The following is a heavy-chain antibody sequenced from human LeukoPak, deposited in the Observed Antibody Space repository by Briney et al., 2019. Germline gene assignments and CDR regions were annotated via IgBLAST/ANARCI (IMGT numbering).Heavy chain of an antibody. Sequence: GRSLRLSCAASGFTFSSYGMHWVRQAPGKGLEWVAVIWYDGSNKYYADSVKGRFTISRDNSKNTLYLQMNSLRAEDTAVYYCARDTAPYYYDSSGSDYWGQGTLVTVSS. CDR2: IWYDGSNK. CDR3: ARDTAPYYYDSSGSDY. CDR1: GFTFSSYG. V-gene: IGHV3-33*01. D-gene: IGHD3-22*01. J-gene: IGHJ4*02.